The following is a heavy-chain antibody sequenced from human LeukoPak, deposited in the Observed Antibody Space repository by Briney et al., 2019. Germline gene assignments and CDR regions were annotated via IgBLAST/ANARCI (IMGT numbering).Heavy chain of an antibody. CDR2: ISYDGNNK. CDR1: GFTFSSYA. V-gene: IGHV3-30*04. D-gene: IGHD3-10*01. CDR3: ARDSSTYYYGSRSYGGSVDY. Sequence: GGSLRLSCAASGFTFSSYAMHWVRQAPGKGLEWVAVISYDGNNKYYADSVKGRFTISRDNSKNTLYLQMNSLRAEDTAVYYCARDSSTYYYGSRSYGGSVDYWGQGTLVTVSS. J-gene: IGHJ4*02.